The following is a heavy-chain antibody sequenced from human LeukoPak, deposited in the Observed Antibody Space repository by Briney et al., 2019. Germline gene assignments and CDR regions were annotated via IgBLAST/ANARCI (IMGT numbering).Heavy chain of an antibody. D-gene: IGHD5-18*01. V-gene: IGHV3-7*01. J-gene: IGHJ4*02. Sequence: GGSLRLSCAASGFIFSSYAMSWVRQAPGKGLEWVANIKKDGSEKYYVDSVKGRFTISRDNAKTSLYLQMNSLRAEDTAVYYCARDLSGVTGYTYGRGIDYWGQGTLVTVSS. CDR3: ARDLSGVTGYTYGRGIDY. CDR1: GFIFSSYA. CDR2: IKKDGSEK.